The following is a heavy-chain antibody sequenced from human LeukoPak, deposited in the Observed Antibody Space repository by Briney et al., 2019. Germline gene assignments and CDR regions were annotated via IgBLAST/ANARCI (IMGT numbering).Heavy chain of an antibody. CDR3: ARGDYDSSGQNWFDP. V-gene: IGHV4-59*01. CDR2: IYYSGST. D-gene: IGHD3-22*01. Sequence: SETLSLTCTVSGGSISSYHWSWIRQPPGKGLEWIGYIYYSGSTNYNPSLKSRVTISVDTSKNQFSLKLSSVTAADTAVYYCARGDYDSSGQNWFDPWGQGTLVTVSS. J-gene: IGHJ5*02. CDR1: GGSISSYH.